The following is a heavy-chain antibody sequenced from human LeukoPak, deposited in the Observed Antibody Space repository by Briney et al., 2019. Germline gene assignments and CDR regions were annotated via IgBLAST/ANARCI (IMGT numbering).Heavy chain of an antibody. J-gene: IGHJ4*02. CDR2: IYPGDSDT. Sequence: GESLKISCKGSGYSFTSYWIGWVRQMPGKGLEWMGIIYPGDSDTRYSPSFQGQVTISADKSISTAYLQWSSLKASDTAMYYCAMLSGRGHSGWPPQDYWGQGTLVTVSP. CDR1: GYSFTSYW. CDR3: AMLSGRGHSGWPPQDY. D-gene: IGHD6-19*01. V-gene: IGHV5-51*01.